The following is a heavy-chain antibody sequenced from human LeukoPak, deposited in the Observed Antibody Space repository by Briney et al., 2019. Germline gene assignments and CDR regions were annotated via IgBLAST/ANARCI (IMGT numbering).Heavy chain of an antibody. CDR3: AKDLSPAYFHH. Sequence: GGSLRLSCAASEFIFRSYDMHWVRQAPGKGLEWVAFISYDGSNEYYADSVKGRLTISRDNSENTLYLQMNSLRAEDTAVYYCAKDLSPAYFHHWGQGTLVTVSS. J-gene: IGHJ1*01. D-gene: IGHD2/OR15-2a*01. V-gene: IGHV3-30*02. CDR2: ISYDGSNE. CDR1: EFIFRSYD.